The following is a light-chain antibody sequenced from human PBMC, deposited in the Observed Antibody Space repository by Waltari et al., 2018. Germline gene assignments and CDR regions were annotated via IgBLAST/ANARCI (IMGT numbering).Light chain of an antibody. CDR1: QSINTW. V-gene: IGKV1-5*03. CDR2: KSS. J-gene: IGKJ4*01. CDR3: QQYNSYST. Sequence: DIQMTQSPSTLSASVGDRVPSTCRASQSINTWLAWYQQKPGKAPKLLIYKSSTLESGVPSRFSGSGSGTEFTLTISSLQPDDFATYYCQQYNSYSTFGGGTKVEIK.